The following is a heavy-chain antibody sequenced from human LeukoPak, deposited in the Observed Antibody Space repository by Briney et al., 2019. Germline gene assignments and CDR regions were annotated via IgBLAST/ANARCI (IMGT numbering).Heavy chain of an antibody. Sequence: ASVKVSCKASGYTFTGYYMHWVRQAPGQGLEWMGWINPNSGGTNYAQKFQGRVTMTRDTSISTAYMELRSLRSDDTAVYYCARDGHCSSTSCYDYWGQGTLVTVSS. V-gene: IGHV1-2*02. CDR1: GYTFTGYY. D-gene: IGHD2-2*01. CDR2: INPNSGGT. CDR3: ARDGHCSSTSCYDY. J-gene: IGHJ4*02.